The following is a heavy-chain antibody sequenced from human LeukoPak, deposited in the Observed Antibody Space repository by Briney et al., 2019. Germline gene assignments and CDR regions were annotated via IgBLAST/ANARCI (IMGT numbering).Heavy chain of an antibody. CDR2: ITPNADRT. J-gene: IGHJ4*03. CDR1: GFTFGSYG. V-gene: IGHV3-23*01. D-gene: IGHD3-22*01. CDR3: AIMHGYYDGSGYWVQ. Sequence: GGSLRLSCAASGFTFGSYGMSWVRQAPGKGLEWVSFITPNADRTSYADSVEGRFTISRDNPRNTLYMQMNSLRDEDTALYYCAIMHGYYDGSGYWVQWGHGTLVTVSS.